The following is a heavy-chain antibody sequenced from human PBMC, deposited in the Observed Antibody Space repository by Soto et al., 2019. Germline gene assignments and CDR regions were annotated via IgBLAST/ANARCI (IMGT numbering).Heavy chain of an antibody. CDR2: ISGSGGST. D-gene: IGHD3-22*01. V-gene: IGHV3-23*01. CDR1: GFTFSSYA. J-gene: IGHJ4*02. Sequence: GGSLKLSCAASGFTFSSYAMSWVRQAPGKGLEWVSAISGSGGSTYYADSVKGRFTISRDNSKNTLYLQMNSLRAEDTAVYYCAKQMDYDSSGYWSDYWGQGTLVTVSS. CDR3: AKQMDYDSSGYWSDY.